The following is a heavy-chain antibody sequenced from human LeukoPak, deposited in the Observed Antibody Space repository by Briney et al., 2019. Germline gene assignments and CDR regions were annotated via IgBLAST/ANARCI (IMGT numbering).Heavy chain of an antibody. V-gene: IGHV3-23*01. CDR3: AKGVRTSCYTSSDY. Sequence: GGSLRLSCAASGFTFDGYAMHWVRQAPGKGLEWVSTTCGSSEKTYYADSVKGRFTISRDNSKQTLSLHMDRLRAEDTALYYCAKGVRTSCYTSSDYWGQGTLVTVSS. D-gene: IGHD2-2*02. J-gene: IGHJ4*02. CDR2: TCGSSEKT. CDR1: GFTFDGYA.